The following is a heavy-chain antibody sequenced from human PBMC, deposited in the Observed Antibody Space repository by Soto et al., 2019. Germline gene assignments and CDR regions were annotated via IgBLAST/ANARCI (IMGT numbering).Heavy chain of an antibody. CDR3: AKDIRLVLGAGYYYSYSGMDV. D-gene: IGHD3-16*01. V-gene: IGHV3-30*18. CDR1: GFTFSSYG. Sequence: GGSLRLSCAASGFTFSSYGMHWVRQAPGKGLEWVAVISYDGSNKYYADSVKGRFTISRDNSKNTLYLQMNSLRAEDTAVYYCAKDIRLVLGAGYYYSYSGMDVWGQGTTVTVSS. CDR2: ISYDGSNK. J-gene: IGHJ6*02.